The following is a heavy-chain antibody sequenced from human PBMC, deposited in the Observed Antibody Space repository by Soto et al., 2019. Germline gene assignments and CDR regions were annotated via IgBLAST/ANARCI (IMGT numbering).Heavy chain of an antibody. J-gene: IGHJ4*02. CDR3: ANSAGIGRGDY. CDR2: IIPILGIA. Sequence: QVQLVQSGAEVKKPGSSVKVSCKASGGTFSSYTISWVRQAPGQGLEWMGRIIPILGIANYAQKFQGRVTITADKSTSTAYMELSSLRSEATAVYYGANSAGIGRGDYWGQGTLVTVSS. CDR1: GGTFSSYT. D-gene: IGHD6-13*01. V-gene: IGHV1-69*02.